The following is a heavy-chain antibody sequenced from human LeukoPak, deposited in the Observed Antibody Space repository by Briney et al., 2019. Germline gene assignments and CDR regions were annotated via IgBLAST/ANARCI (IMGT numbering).Heavy chain of an antibody. Sequence: SETLSLTCTVSGGSISSGSYYWRWIRQPAGKGLEWIRRIYTSGSTNYNPSLKSRVTISVDTSKNQFSLKLSSVTAADTAVYYCARDRGYDFWSGLFDYWGQGTLVTVSS. CDR1: GGSISSGSYY. V-gene: IGHV4-61*02. CDR2: IYTSGST. J-gene: IGHJ4*02. CDR3: ARDRGYDFWSGLFDY. D-gene: IGHD3-3*01.